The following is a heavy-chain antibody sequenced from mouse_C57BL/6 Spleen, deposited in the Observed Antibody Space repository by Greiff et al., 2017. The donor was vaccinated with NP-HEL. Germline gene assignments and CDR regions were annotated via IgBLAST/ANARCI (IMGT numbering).Heavy chain of an antibody. Sequence: VQLLESGAELVRPGASVTLSCKASGYTFTDYEMPWVKQTPVHGLEWIGAIDPETGGTAYNQKFKGKVILTADKSSSTAYMELRSLTAEDSAVYYCARGGATVVATDALDYWGQGTSVTVSS. CDR2: IDPETGGT. CDR3: ARGGATVVATDALDY. D-gene: IGHD1-1*01. CDR1: GYTFTDYE. V-gene: IGHV1-15*01. J-gene: IGHJ4*01.